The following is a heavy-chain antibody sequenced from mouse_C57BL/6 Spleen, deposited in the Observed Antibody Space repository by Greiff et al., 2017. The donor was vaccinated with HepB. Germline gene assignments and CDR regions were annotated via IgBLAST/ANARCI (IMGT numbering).Heavy chain of an antibody. CDR3: ARNYDYDHYAMDY. V-gene: IGHV2-2*01. CDR2: IWSGGST. J-gene: IGHJ4*01. Sequence: QVQLKESGPGLVQPSQCLSITCTVSGFSLTSYGVHWVRQSPGKGLEWLGVIWSGGSTDYNAAFISRLSISKDNSKSQVFFKMNSLQADDTAIYYCARNYDYDHYAMDYWGQGTSVTVSS. D-gene: IGHD2-4*01. CDR1: GFSLTSYG.